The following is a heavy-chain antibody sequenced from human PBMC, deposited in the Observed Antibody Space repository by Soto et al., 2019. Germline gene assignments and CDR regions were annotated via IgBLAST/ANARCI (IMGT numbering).Heavy chain of an antibody. J-gene: IGHJ4*02. CDR2: IYYSGST. Sequence: QVQLQESGPGLVKPSQTLPLTCTVSGGSISSGDYYWSWIRQPPGKGLEWIGYIYYSGSTYYNPSLKSRVTISVDTSKNQFSLKLSSVTAADTAVYYCARQGRDYVWGSYRYTGLDYWGQGTLVTVSS. CDR1: GGSISSGDYY. CDR3: ARQGRDYVWGSYRYTGLDY. V-gene: IGHV4-30-4*01. D-gene: IGHD3-16*02.